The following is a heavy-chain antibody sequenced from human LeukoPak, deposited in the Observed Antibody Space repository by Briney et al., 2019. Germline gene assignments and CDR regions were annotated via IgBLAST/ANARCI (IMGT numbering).Heavy chain of an antibody. CDR2: ISGSGGST. Sequence: GGSLRLSCAASGFTFSSYAMSWVRQAPGKGLEWVSVISGSGGSTYYADSVKGRFTISRDNSKNTLYLQMNSLRAEDTAVYYCANTLFYGGSPLDYWGQGTLVTVSS. D-gene: IGHD4-23*01. CDR3: ANTLFYGGSPLDY. V-gene: IGHV3-23*01. J-gene: IGHJ4*02. CDR1: GFTFSSYA.